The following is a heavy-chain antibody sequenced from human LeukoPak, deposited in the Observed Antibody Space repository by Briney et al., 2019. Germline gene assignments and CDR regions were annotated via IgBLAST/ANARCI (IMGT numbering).Heavy chain of an antibody. J-gene: IGHJ6*02. D-gene: IGHD6-19*01. CDR3: GTRPGIAVQPNSLYGMYV. V-gene: IGHV3-23*01. CDR1: GLTLSKYA. Sequence: GGSLRLSCAASGLTLSKYAMNWGCQAPGKGLKWVSVISGSGGSTYYADSVKGRFTISRDNSKNTLYLRMNSLRAEDTAVYYCGTRPGIAVQPNSLYGMYVWGQGTTVTVSS. CDR2: ISGSGGST.